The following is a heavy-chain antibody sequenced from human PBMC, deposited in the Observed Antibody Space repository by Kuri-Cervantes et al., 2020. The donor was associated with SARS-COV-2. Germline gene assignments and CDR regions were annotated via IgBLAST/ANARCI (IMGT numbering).Heavy chain of an antibody. CDR2: VNPSGGST. Sequence: ASVKVSCKASGYTFTSYYMHWVRQAPGQGLEWMGIVNPSGGSTSYAQKFQGRVTMTRDTSTSTVYMELSRLRSEDTAVYYCARGRGDGEYYDYVWGSYRYLDDAFDIWGQGTMVTVSS. J-gene: IGHJ3*02. CDR3: ARGRGDGEYYDYVWGSYRYLDDAFDI. V-gene: IGHV1-46*01. CDR1: GYTFTSYY. D-gene: IGHD3-16*02.